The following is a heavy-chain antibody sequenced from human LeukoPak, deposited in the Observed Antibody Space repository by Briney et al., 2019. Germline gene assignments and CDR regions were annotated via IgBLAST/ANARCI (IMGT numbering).Heavy chain of an antibody. CDR3: ARDPGYYYDSSGYYYYYYYMDV. V-gene: IGHV4-4*07. D-gene: IGHD3-22*01. CDR2: IYTSGST. Sequence: SETLSLTCTVSGGSISSYYWSWIRQPAGKGLEWIGRIYTSGSTNYNPPLKSRVTMSVDTSKNQFSLKLSSVTAADTAVYYCARDPGYYYDSSGYYYYYYYMDVWGKGTTVTVSS. J-gene: IGHJ6*03. CDR1: GGSISSYY.